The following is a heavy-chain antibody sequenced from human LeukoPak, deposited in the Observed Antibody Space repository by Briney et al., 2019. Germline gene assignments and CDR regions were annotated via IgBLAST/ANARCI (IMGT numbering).Heavy chain of an antibody. D-gene: IGHD6-19*01. J-gene: IGHJ4*02. CDR3: AKDRQWLVPAPFDY. Sequence: GGSLRLSCAASGFIFSVYSMNWVRQAPGKGLEWVSSISGGSNYIYYADSVKGRLTISRDNSKNTLYLQMNSLRAEDTAVYYCAKDRQWLVPAPFDYWGQGTLVTVSS. CDR1: GFIFSVYS. CDR2: ISGGSNYI. V-gene: IGHV3-21*04.